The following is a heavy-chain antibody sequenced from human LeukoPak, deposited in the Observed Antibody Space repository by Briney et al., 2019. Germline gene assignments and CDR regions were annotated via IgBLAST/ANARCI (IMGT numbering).Heavy chain of an antibody. J-gene: IGHJ6*03. V-gene: IGHV1-69*05. CDR2: IIPIFGTA. Sequence: SVRVSCKASGGTFSSYVISWVRQAPGQGLEWMGGIIPIFGTANYAQKFQGRVTITTDESTSTAYMELSSLRSEDTAVYYCARDGPGMGDYYMDVWGKGTTVTVSS. CDR1: GGTFSSYV. CDR3: ARDGPGMGDYYMDV. D-gene: IGHD1-26*01.